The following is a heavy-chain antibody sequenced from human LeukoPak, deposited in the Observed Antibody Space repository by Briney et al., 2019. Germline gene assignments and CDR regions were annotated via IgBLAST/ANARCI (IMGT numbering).Heavy chain of an antibody. V-gene: IGHV3-66*01. J-gene: IGHJ4*02. CDR2: IYSGGST. D-gene: IGHD6-19*01. CDR1: GFTVSSNY. CDR3: ARDSSGRIDY. Sequence: GGSLRLSCAASGFTVSSNYMSWVRQASGKGLEWVSVIYSGGSTYYADSVKGRFTISRDNSKNTLYLQMNSLRAEDTAVYYCARDSSGRIDYWGQGTLVTVSS.